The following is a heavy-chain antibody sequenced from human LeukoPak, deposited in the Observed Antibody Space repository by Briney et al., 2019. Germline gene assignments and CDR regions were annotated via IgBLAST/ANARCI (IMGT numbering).Heavy chain of an antibody. J-gene: IGHJ5*02. CDR1: GFTFSSYS. CDR2: ISSSSSYI. D-gene: IGHD3-22*01. CDR3: ARAGGDSSGYYRPSNWFDP. V-gene: IGHV3-21*01. Sequence: GGSLRLSCAASGFTFSSYSMTWVRQAPGKGLEWVSSISSSSSYIYYADSVKGRFTISRDNAKNSLYLQMNSLRAEDTAVYYCARAGGDSSGYYRPSNWFDPWGQGTLVTVSS.